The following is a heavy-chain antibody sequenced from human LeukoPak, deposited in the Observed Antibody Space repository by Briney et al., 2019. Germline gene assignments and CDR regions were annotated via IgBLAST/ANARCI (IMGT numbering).Heavy chain of an antibody. CDR3: AREILAPGKTHDY. Sequence: PGGSLRLSCAASGFIFSSYWMHWVRQVPGKGLMWVSRINYDGSATFYADSVKGRFTISRDNAKNTLFLQINSLRAEDTAVYYCAREILAPGKTHDYWGQGTLVTVSS. CDR1: GFIFSSYW. V-gene: IGHV3-74*01. CDR2: INYDGSAT. J-gene: IGHJ4*02.